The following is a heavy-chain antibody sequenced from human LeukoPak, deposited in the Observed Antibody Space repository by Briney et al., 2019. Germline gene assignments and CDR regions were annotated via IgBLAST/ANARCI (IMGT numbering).Heavy chain of an antibody. CDR2: ISSSSSYI. CDR1: GFTFSSYS. V-gene: IGHV3-21*01. CDR3: ARCPYGAPKVVDY. Sequence: GSLRLSCAASGFTFSSYSMNWVRQAPGKGLEWVSSISSSSSYIYYADSVKGRFTISRDNAKNSLYLQMNSLRAEDTAVYYCARCPYGAPKVVDYWGQGTLVTVSS. J-gene: IGHJ4*02. D-gene: IGHD4-17*01.